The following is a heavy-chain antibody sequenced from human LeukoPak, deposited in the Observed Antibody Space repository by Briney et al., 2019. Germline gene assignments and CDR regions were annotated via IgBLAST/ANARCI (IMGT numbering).Heavy chain of an antibody. V-gene: IGHV1-8*01. CDR3: AKVLSHSSGWHHLPEFDY. Sequence: GASVKVSCKASGYTFTNYDLTWVRQATGQGLEWMGWMNPNSGDTGYAQKFQGRLTMTRDTSISTAYMELSSLRAEDTAVYYCAKVLSHSSGWHHLPEFDYWGQGTLVTVSS. CDR2: MNPNSGDT. J-gene: IGHJ4*02. D-gene: IGHD6-19*01. CDR1: GYTFTNYD.